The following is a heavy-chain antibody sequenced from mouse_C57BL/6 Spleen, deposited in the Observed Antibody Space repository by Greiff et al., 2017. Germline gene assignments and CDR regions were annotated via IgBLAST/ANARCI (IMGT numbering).Heavy chain of an antibody. CDR3: ARTLYYYGSSFDY. CDR2: IYPSDSET. J-gene: IGHJ2*01. Sequence: VQLQQPGAELVRPGSSVKLSCKASGYTFTSYWMDWVKQRPGQGLEWIGNIYPSDSETHYNQKFKDKATLTVDKSSSTAYMQLSSLTSEDSAVYYCARTLYYYGSSFDYWGQGTTLTVSS. V-gene: IGHV1-61*01. CDR1: GYTFTSYW. D-gene: IGHD1-1*01.